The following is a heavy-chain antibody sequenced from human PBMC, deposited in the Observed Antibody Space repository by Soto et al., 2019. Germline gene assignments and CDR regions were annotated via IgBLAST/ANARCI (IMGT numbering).Heavy chain of an antibody. CDR2: ISSSSSYI. D-gene: IGHD6-6*01. Sequence: PGGSLRLSCAASGFTFSSYSMNWVRQAPGKGLEWVSSISSSSSYIYYADSVKGRFTISRDNAKNSLYLQMNSLRAEDTAVYYXXXXXXXXGAIAARPRYYSYYGMDALGQGTTVTVSS. V-gene: IGHV3-21*01. J-gene: IGHJ6*02. CDR1: GFTFSSYS. CDR3: XXXXXXXGAIAARPRYYSYYGMDA.